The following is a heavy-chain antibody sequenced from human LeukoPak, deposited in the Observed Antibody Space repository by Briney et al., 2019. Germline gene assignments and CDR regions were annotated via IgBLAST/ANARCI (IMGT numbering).Heavy chain of an antibody. CDR3: ARTTSPLELQLQIDAFDI. Sequence: KPSETLSLTCTVSGGSISSYYWSWIRQPAGKGLEWIGRIYTSGSTNYNPSLKSRVTMSVDTSKNQFSLKLSSVTAADTAVYYCARTTSPLELQLQIDAFDIWGQGTMVTVSS. CDR1: GGSISSYY. D-gene: IGHD1-7*01. J-gene: IGHJ3*02. V-gene: IGHV4-4*07. CDR2: IYTSGST.